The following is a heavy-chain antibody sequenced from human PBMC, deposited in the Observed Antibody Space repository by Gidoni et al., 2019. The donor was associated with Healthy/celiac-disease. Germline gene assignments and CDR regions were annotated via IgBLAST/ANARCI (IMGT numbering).Heavy chain of an antibody. CDR2: ISYDGSNK. Sequence: QVQLVESGGGVVQPGRSLRLSCAASGFTFSSYGMHWVRQAPGKGLEWVAVISYDGSNKYYADSVKGRFTISRDNSKNTLYLQMNSLRAEDTAVYYCAKDRYDFWSGLMDVWGKGTTVTVSS. D-gene: IGHD3-3*01. CDR3: AKDRYDFWSGLMDV. CDR1: GFTFSSYG. J-gene: IGHJ6*04. V-gene: IGHV3-30*18.